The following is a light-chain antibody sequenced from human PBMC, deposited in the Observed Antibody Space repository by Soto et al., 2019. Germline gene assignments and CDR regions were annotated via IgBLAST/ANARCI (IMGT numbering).Light chain of an antibody. Sequence: EIVLTQSPATLSLSPGERATLSCRASQSISSYLAWYQQKPGQAARLLIYDASNRSTGIPARFSGSGSGTDFTLTISSLEPEDCGVYYCQQRSNWPPITFGQGTRLEIK. CDR2: DAS. J-gene: IGKJ5*01. CDR3: QQRSNWPPIT. CDR1: QSISSY. V-gene: IGKV3-11*01.